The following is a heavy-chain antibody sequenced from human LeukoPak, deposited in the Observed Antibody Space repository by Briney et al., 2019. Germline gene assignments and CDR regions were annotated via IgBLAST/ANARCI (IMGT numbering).Heavy chain of an antibody. CDR1: GGSISSSSYY. V-gene: IGHV4-39*02. CDR3: AREDSGYDDYYYYYGMDV. D-gene: IGHD5-12*01. Sequence: SETLSLTCTVSGGSISSSSYYWGWIRQPPGKGLEWIGSIYYSGSTYYNPSLKSRVTISVDTSKNQFSPKLSSVTAADTAVYYCAREDSGYDDYYYYYGMDVWGQGTTVTVSS. CDR2: IYYSGST. J-gene: IGHJ6*02.